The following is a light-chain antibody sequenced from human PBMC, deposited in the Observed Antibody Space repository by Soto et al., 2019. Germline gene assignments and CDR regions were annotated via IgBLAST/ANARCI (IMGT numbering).Light chain of an antibody. CDR2: GAS. Sequence: EIVLTQSPGTLSLSPGERATLSCRASESVSTTYLAWYQQKPGQAPRLLISGASSRATGIPDRFSGSGSGADFTLTIHRLEPEDFAVYYCQQYGSVPLTFGGGTKVELK. V-gene: IGKV3-20*01. CDR1: ESVSTTY. J-gene: IGKJ4*01. CDR3: QQYGSVPLT.